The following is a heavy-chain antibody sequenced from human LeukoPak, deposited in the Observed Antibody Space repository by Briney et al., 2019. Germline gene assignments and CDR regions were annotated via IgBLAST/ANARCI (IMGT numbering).Heavy chain of an antibody. CDR1: GFTFSSYG. CDR2: IRYDGSNK. Sequence: PGGSLRLSCAASGFTFSSYGMHWVRQALGKGLEWVAFIRYDGSNKYYADSVKGRFTISRDNSKNTLYLQMNSLRAEDTAVYYCAKDALIGYYGSGTDYWGQGTLVTVSS. V-gene: IGHV3-30*02. J-gene: IGHJ4*02. D-gene: IGHD3-10*01. CDR3: AKDALIGYYGSGTDY.